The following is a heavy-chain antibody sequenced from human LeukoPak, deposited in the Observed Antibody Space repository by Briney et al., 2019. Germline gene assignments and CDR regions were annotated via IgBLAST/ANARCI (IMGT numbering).Heavy chain of an antibody. J-gene: IGHJ4*02. Sequence: GGSLRLSCAASGFTFSRDSMSWVRQAPGKGLEWVSAISGSGGSTYYADSVKGRFTISRDNSKNTLYLQMNSLRAEDTAVYYCAQDLKQTGCLPDYWGQGTLVTVSS. CDR2: ISGSGGST. V-gene: IGHV3-23*01. D-gene: IGHD3-16*01. CDR1: GFTFSRDS. CDR3: AQDLKQTGCLPDY.